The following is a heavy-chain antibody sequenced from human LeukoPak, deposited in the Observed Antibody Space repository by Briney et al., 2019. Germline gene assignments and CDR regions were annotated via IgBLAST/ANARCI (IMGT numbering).Heavy chain of an antibody. J-gene: IGHJ4*02. CDR1: GGSISSSSYY. CDR3: AGILWFGELIDY. CDR2: IYYSGST. V-gene: IGHV4-39*01. Sequence: SETLSLTCTVSGGSISSSSYYWGWIRQPPGRGLEWIGSIYYSGSTYYNPSLKSRVTISVDTSKNQFSLKLSSVTAADTAVYYCAGILWFGELIDYWGQGTLVTVSS. D-gene: IGHD3-10*01.